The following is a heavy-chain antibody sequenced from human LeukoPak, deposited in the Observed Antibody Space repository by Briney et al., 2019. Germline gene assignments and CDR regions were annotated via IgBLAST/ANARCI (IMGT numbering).Heavy chain of an antibody. J-gene: IGHJ5*02. D-gene: IGHD3-22*01. CDR3: ARAVLKGRRVHYHDSSGRTSWFDP. CDR1: GGSFSGYY. V-gene: IGHV4-34*01. Sequence: SETLSLTCAVYGGSFSGYYWSWIRQPPGKGLEWIGEINHSGSTNYNPYLKSRVTISVDTSKNQFSLKLSSVTAADTAVYYCARAVLKGRRVHYHDSSGRTSWFDPWGQGTLVTVSS. CDR2: INHSGST.